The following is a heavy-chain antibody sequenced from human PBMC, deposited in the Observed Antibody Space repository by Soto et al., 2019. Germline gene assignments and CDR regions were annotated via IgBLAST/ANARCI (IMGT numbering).Heavy chain of an antibody. CDR2: FNAGNGNT. CDR1: GYTFTSYA. V-gene: IGHV1-3*01. J-gene: IGHJ4*02. Sequence: GASVKVSCKASGYTFTSYAMHWVRQAPGQSLDWMGWFNAGNGNTKYSQKFQGRVTITRDTSASTAYMELSSLRSEDTAVCYCARSIVVVTALDYWGQGTLVTVSS. CDR3: ARSIVVVTALDY. D-gene: IGHD2-21*02.